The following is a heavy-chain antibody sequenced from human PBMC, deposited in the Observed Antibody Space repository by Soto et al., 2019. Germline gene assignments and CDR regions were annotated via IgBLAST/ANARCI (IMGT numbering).Heavy chain of an antibody. D-gene: IGHD3-3*01. CDR3: ERAAFRSGDYGYYYRRDV. CDR2: IIPTLGTP. CDR1: GGTFSTHA. Sequence: QVQLVQSGAEVKKPGSSVKVSCKASGGTFSTHAISWVRQAPGQGLEWLGGIIPTLGTPNYAQRFQGRVTGIADEYTSTADEELSRLTSEDTGVYYCERAAFRSGDYGYYYRRDVWGQGTAGNV. V-gene: IGHV1-69*01. J-gene: IGHJ6*02.